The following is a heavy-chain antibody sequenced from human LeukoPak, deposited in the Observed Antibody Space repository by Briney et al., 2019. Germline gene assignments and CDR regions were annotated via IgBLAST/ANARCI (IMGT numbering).Heavy chain of an antibody. Sequence: ASVKVSCKASGYTFISYDINWVRQAAGQGLEWMGWMNPNSGNTGYAQKFQGRVTMTRNTSIRTAYMELSGLRSDDTAVYYCARGGERANFYGLGSSPNWFDPWGQGTLVTVSS. CDR3: ARGGERANFYGLGSSPNWFDP. J-gene: IGHJ5*02. CDR2: MNPNSGNT. V-gene: IGHV1-8*02. D-gene: IGHD3-10*01. CDR1: GYTFISYD.